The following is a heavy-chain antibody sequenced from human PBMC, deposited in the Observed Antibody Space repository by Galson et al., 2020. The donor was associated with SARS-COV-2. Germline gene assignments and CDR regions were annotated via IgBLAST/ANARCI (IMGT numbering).Heavy chain of an antibody. CDR2: IWYDGSNK. CDR1: GFTFSSYG. Sequence: GGSLRLSCAASGFTFSSYGMHWVRQAPGKGLEWVAVIWYDGSNKYYADSVKGRFTISRDNSKNTLYLQMNSLRAEDTAVYYCARDFSEPTPRDIVVVVAATYCGYGMDVWGQGTTVTVSS. J-gene: IGHJ6*02. V-gene: IGHV3-33*01. CDR3: ARDFSEPTPRDIVVVVAATYCGYGMDV. D-gene: IGHD2-15*01.